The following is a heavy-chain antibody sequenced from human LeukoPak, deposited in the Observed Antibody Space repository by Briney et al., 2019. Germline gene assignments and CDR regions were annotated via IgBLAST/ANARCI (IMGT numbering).Heavy chain of an antibody. CDR2: IIPIFGTA. Sequence: SVKVSCKASGGTFSSYAISWVRQAPGQGLEWMGRIIPIFGTANYAQKFQGRVTITTDESTSTAYMELSSLRSEDTAVYYCARVVVPAAPTFNYYYYYMDVWGKGTTVTVSS. CDR3: ARVVVPAAPTFNYYYYYMDV. J-gene: IGHJ6*03. V-gene: IGHV1-69*05. CDR1: GGTFSSYA. D-gene: IGHD2-2*01.